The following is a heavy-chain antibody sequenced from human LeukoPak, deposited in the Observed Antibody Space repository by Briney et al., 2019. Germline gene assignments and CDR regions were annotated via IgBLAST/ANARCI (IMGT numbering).Heavy chain of an antibody. CDR1: GFSVSSNY. J-gene: IGHJ4*02. CDR2: IYTGGTT. Sequence: GGSLRLSCAASGFSVSSNYMNWVREAPGKGVEWVSAIYTGGTTYYADSVKGRFTISRDNSKNTLYLQMNSLRAEDTAVYYCARDKLGSGYSSDFDYWGQGTLVTVSS. D-gene: IGHD6-19*01. V-gene: IGHV3-66*02. CDR3: ARDKLGSGYSSDFDY.